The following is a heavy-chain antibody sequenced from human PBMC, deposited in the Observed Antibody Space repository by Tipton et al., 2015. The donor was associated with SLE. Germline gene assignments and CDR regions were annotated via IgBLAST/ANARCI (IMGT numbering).Heavy chain of an antibody. J-gene: IGHJ4*02. CDR2: ISHAGGT. CDR3: VRHGAYYFDY. V-gene: IGHV4-34*01. Sequence: LRLSCAVYGASFSGHYWSWIRQPPGKGLEWIGEISHAGGTYYNPSLNSRVTISADTSKNQSSLKVTSVTAADTAVYYCVRHGAYYFDYWGQGTLVTVSS. D-gene: IGHD3-16*01. CDR1: GASFSGHY.